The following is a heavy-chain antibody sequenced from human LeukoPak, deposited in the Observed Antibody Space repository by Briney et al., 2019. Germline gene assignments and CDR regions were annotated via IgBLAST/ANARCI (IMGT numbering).Heavy chain of an antibody. CDR2: INHSGST. CDR1: GGSFSGYY. V-gene: IGHV4-34*01. D-gene: IGHD6-13*01. CDR3: ARALPVDSSSWYYFGY. J-gene: IGHJ4*02. Sequence: PSETLSLTCAVYGGSFSGYYWSWIRQPPGKGLEWIGEINHSGSTNYNPSLKSRVTISVDTSKNQFSLKLSSVTAADTAVYYCARALPVDSSSWYYFGYWGQGTLVTVSS.